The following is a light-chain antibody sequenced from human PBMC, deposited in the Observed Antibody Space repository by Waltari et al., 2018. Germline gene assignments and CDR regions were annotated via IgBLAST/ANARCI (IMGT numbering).Light chain of an antibody. CDR2: GAS. J-gene: IGKJ4*01. V-gene: IGKV3-15*01. CDR3: QQYNNWPLT. CDR1: QSITSN. Sequence: EIVMTQPPATLSVSPGERVTLSCRASQSITSNLAWYQQKPGQAPRLLIYGASTRAPGIPARFSGSGSGTEFTLTIDSLQSEDFVLYYCQQYNNWPLTFGGGTKVEIK.